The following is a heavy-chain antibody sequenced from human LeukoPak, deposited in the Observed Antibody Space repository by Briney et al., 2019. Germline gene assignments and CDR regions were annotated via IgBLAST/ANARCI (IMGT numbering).Heavy chain of an antibody. CDR1: VFTFSSYW. J-gene: IGHJ4*02. CDR3: ARYSYDNYGYFDY. V-gene: IGHV3-7*01. Sequence: GGSLRLSCAASVFTFSSYWMSWVRQTPGKGLEWVANIRQDGSDKYYVDSVEGRFTISRDNAKNSLYLQMNSLRVEDTAVYHCARYSYDNYGYFDYWGQGTLVTVSS. CDR2: IRQDGSDK. D-gene: IGHD5-12*01.